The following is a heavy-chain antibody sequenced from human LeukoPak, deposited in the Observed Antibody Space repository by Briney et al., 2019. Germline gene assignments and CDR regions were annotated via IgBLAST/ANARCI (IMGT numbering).Heavy chain of an antibody. CDR3: ARPALYCSSTVCPPYMDV. J-gene: IGHJ6*03. D-gene: IGHD2-2*01. V-gene: IGHV5-51*01. CDR1: GYSFTSYW. Sequence: GESLKISCNGSGYSFTSYWIGWVRQMPGKGLEWMGIIYPGDSDTKYNAPFQGQVTISADKSISTAYLQWGSLKASDTATYYCARPALYCSSTVCPPYMDVWGKGTTVTVSS. CDR2: IYPGDSDT.